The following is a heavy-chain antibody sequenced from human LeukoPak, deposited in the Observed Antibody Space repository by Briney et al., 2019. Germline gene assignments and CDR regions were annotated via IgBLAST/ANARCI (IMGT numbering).Heavy chain of an antibody. CDR3: ARRGSGWFGD. CDR2: IYCSGST. V-gene: IGHV4-59*08. CDR1: GGSISSYY. J-gene: IGHJ4*02. D-gene: IGHD6-19*01. Sequence: SETLSLTCTVSGGSISSYYWSWIRQPPGKGLEWIGYIYCSGSTNYNPSLKSRVTISVDTSKNQFSLKLSSVTAADTAVYYCARRGSGWFGDWGQGTLVTVSS.